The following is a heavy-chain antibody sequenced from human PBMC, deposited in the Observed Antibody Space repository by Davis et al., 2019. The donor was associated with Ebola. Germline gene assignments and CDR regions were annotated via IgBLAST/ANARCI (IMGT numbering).Heavy chain of an antibody. V-gene: IGHV3-53*01. D-gene: IGHD6-6*01. CDR2: IYSGGST. Sequence: GESLKISCAASGFTVSSNYMSWVRQAPGKGLEWVSVIYSGGSTYYADSVKGRFTISRDNSKNTLYLQMNSLRAEDTAVYYCAKDQFFGSSLRGGLDYWGQGTLVTVSS. J-gene: IGHJ4*02. CDR1: GFTVSSNY. CDR3: AKDQFFGSSLRGGLDY.